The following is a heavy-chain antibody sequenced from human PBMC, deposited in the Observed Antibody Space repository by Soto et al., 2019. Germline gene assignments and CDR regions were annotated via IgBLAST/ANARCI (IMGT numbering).Heavy chain of an antibody. D-gene: IGHD6-19*01. CDR1: GGSISSSSYY. CDR2: FYYSRST. Sequence: KPSETLSLTCSVSGGSISSSSYYWGWIRQPPGKGLEWIGSFYYSRSTYYNPSLKSRVTISVDTSKNQFSLKLSSVTAADTAVYYCARPDGSGWFYFGYWGQGTLVTVSS. CDR3: ARPDGSGWFYFGY. J-gene: IGHJ4*02. V-gene: IGHV4-39*01.